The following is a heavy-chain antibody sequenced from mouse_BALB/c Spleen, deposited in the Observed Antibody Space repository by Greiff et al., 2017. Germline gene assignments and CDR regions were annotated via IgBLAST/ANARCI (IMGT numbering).Heavy chain of an antibody. Sequence: EVKVVESGPELVKPGASVKVSCKASGYAFTSYNMYWVKQSHGKSLEWIGYIDPYNGGTSYNQKFKGKATLTVDKSSSTAYMHLNSLTSEDSAVYYCARSSYDYSYAMDYWGQGTSVTVSS. CDR2: IDPYNGGT. J-gene: IGHJ4*01. CDR1: GYAFTSYN. D-gene: IGHD2-4*01. V-gene: IGHV1S135*01. CDR3: ARSSYDYSYAMDY.